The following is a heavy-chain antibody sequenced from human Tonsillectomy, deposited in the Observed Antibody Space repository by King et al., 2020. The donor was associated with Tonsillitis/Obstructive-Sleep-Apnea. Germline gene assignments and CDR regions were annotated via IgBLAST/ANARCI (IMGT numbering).Heavy chain of an antibody. CDR1: AFTFSDYY. CDR2: ISRSSIYT. D-gene: IGHD1-1*01. CDR3: ASMKLEEFHAFDI. V-gene: IGHV3-11*06. Sequence: VQLVESGGGLVKPGGSLRLSCAASAFTFSDYYMSWIRQAPGKGLEWVSYISRSSIYTNYADSVKGRITISRDNAKNSLYLQMNSLRVEDTAVYYCASMKLEEFHAFDIWGQGTMVTVSS. J-gene: IGHJ3*02.